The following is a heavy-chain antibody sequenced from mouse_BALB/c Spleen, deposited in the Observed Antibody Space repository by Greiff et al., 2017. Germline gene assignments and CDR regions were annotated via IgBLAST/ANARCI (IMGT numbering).Heavy chain of an antibody. J-gene: IGHJ2*01. Sequence: EVQLQQSGPELVKPGASVKISCKASGYTFTDYNMHWVKQSHGKSLEWIGYIYPYNGGTGYNQKFKSKATLTVDNSSSTAYMELRSLTSEDSAVYYCARGFITTVPFDYWGQGTTLTVSS. CDR2: IYPYNGGT. CDR1: GYTFTDYN. D-gene: IGHD1-1*01. V-gene: IGHV1S29*02. CDR3: ARGFITTVPFDY.